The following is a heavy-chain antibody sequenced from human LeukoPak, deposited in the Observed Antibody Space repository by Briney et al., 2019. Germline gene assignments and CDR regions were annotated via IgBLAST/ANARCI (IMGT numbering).Heavy chain of an antibody. CDR2: IYYSGNT. J-gene: IGHJ2*01. V-gene: IGHV4-39*01. CDR3: ATGLPTYWYFDL. Sequence: KPSETLSLTCTVSGGSIGSSSYYWGWIRQPPGKGLEWIGSIYYSGNTYHNPSLKSRVTISVDTSKNQFSLKLSSVTAADTAVYYCATGLPTYWYFDLWGRGTLVTVSS. D-gene: IGHD5/OR15-5a*01. CDR1: GGSIGSSSYY.